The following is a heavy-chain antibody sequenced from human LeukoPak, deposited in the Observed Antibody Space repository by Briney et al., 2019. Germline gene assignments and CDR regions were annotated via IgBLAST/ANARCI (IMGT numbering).Heavy chain of an antibody. V-gene: IGHV1-69*05. Sequence: SVKVSCKASGGTFSSYAISWVRQAPGQGLEWMGGIIPIFGTANYAQKFQGRVTITTDESTSTAYMELSSLRSEDTAVYYCASTAAAGRDYYYYMDVWGKGPRSPSP. CDR2: IIPIFGTA. CDR3: ASTAAAGRDYYYYMDV. CDR1: GGTFSSYA. D-gene: IGHD6-13*01. J-gene: IGHJ6*03.